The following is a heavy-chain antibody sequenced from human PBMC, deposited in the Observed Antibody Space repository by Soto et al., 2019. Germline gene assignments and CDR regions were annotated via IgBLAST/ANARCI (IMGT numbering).Heavy chain of an antibody. CDR1: GFTFSSHA. D-gene: IGHD6-19*01. V-gene: IGHV3-23*01. CDR2: ISGSGGST. J-gene: IGHJ5*02. CDR3: AKDLGQWLVRNWFDP. Sequence: GGSLRLSCAASGFTFSSHAMSWVRQAPGKGLEWVSAISGSGGSTYYADSVKGRFTISRDNSKNTLYLQMNSLRAEDTAVYYCAKDLGQWLVRNWFDPWGQGTLVPVSS.